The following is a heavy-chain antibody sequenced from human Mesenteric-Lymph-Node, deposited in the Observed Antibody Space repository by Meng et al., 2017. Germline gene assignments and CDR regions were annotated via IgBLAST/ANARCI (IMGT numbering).Heavy chain of an antibody. V-gene: IGHV5-51*01. CDR1: GYSFTSYW. CDR2: IYPGDSDT. CDR3: ARLAVAGITYYYYGMDV. Sequence: GESLKISCKGSGYSFTSYWIGWVRQMPGKGLEWMGIIYPGDSDTRYSPSFQGQVTISADKSISTAYLQWSSLKASDTAMYYCARLAVAGITYYYYGMDVWGQGTTVTCSS. D-gene: IGHD6-19*01. J-gene: IGHJ6*01.